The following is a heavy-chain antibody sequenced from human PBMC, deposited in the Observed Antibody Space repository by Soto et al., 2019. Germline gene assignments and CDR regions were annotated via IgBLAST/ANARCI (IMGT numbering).Heavy chain of an antibody. V-gene: IGHV3-30*18. J-gene: IGHJ6*04. CDR1: GFTFSSYG. CDR3: AKSPPVYDFWSGYSDYYYYYGMEV. D-gene: IGHD3-3*01. Sequence: GGSLRLSCAASGFTFSSYGMHWVRQAPGKGLEWVAVISYDGSNKYYADSVKGRFTISRDNSKNTLYLQMNSLRAEDTAVYYCAKSPPVYDFWSGYSDYYYYYGMEVWGKGTTVTVSS. CDR2: ISYDGSNK.